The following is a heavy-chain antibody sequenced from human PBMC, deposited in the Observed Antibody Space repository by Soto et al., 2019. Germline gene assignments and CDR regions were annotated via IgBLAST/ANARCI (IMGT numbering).Heavy chain of an antibody. CDR3: ARDSLEWLSHRMDV. CDR1: GGSFNKYI. V-gene: IGHV1-69*01. CDR2: FVPVFGTA. J-gene: IGHJ6*02. Sequence: QVQLVQSGAEVRKPGSSVMVSCKAPGGSFNKYIIIWVRQAPGQGPEWMGGFVPVFGTAHYAQKFQGRVTITADESTTTVYMELSSLRSEDTAVYYCARDSLEWLSHRMDVWGQGTTVTVSS. D-gene: IGHD3-3*01.